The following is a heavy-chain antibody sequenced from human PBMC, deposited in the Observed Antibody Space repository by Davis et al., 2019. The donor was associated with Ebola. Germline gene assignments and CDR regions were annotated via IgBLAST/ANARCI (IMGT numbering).Heavy chain of an antibody. V-gene: IGHV1-2*02. CDR1: GYTFTGYY. D-gene: IGHD3-10*01. J-gene: IGHJ4*02. CDR3: ARGHYYGSGSYYRNFDY. CDR2: INPNSGGT. Sequence: ASVKVSCKASGYTFTGYYMHWVRQAPGQGLEWMGWINPNSGGTNYAQKFQGRVTMTRDTSISTAYMELSRLRSDDTAVYYCARGHYYGSGSYYRNFDYWGQGTLVTVSP.